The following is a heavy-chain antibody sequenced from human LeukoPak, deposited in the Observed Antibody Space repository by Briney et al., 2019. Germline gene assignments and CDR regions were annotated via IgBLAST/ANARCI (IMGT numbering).Heavy chain of an antibody. CDR3: AKARGVIVGTFDY. CDR2: ISGSGGST. CDR1: GFTFSSYA. D-gene: IGHD3-16*02. V-gene: IGHV3-23*01. J-gene: IGHJ4*02. Sequence: PGGSLRLTCAASGFTFSSYAMSWVHQAPGKGLEWVSAISGSGGSTYYADSVKGRFTISRDNSKNTLYLQMNSLRAEDTAVYYCAKARGVIVGTFDYWGQGTLVTVSS.